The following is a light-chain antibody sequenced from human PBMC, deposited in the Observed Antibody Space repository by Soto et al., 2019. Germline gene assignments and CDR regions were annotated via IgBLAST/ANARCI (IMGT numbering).Light chain of an antibody. CDR2: GAF. V-gene: IGKV1-6*01. J-gene: IGKJ1*01. CDR3: LQDFKYPRT. CDR1: QDFRTE. Sequence: AIQMTQSPSSLSVSVGDRVTITCRASQDFRTELGWYQQKPGKAPRLLIYGAFSLQSGVPSRFSGSGSGTDFTLTISSLQPDDFATYYCLQDFKYPRTFGQGTKVEV.